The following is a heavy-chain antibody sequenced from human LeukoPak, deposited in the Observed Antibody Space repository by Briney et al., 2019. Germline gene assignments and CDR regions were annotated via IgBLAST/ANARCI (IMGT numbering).Heavy chain of an antibody. CDR2: IYSDGVT. CDR1: GLIVNSYA. CDR3: ARDRAEGKTWVEFDP. J-gene: IGHJ5*02. Sequence: PGGSLRLSYAASGLIVNSYAMSWVRQAPGKGLAWVSLIYSDGVTQYADSVKGRFTISRDNSKNTLYLQMNSLRDEDTAVYFCARDRAEGKTWVEFDPWGQGTLVTVSS. V-gene: IGHV3-66*02.